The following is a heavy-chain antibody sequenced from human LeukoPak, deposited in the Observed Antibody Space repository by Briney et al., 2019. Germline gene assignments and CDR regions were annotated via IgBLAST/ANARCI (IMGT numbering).Heavy chain of an antibody. J-gene: IGHJ3*01. CDR3: ARHVSSSRVAYDV. D-gene: IGHD2-2*01. Sequence: GESLKISCKGSGYSFTSYWIGWVRQMPGKGLEWMGLRNPADSDTRYSPSFQGQVTISVDKSISTAYLEWSSLKASDTAMYYCARHVSSSRVAYDVWGQGTMVTVSS. CDR1: GYSFTSYW. V-gene: IGHV5-51*01. CDR2: RNPADSDT.